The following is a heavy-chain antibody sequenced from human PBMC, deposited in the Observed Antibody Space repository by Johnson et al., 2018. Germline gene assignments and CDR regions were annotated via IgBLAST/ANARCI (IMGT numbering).Heavy chain of an antibody. CDR1: GFTFDDYA. J-gene: IGHJ1*01. Sequence: VQLVESGGGLVQPGRSLRLSCAASGFTFDDYAMHWVRQAPGKGLEWVSGISWNSGSIGYADSVKGRFTISRDNAKNSLYLQMNILRAEDTALYYCAKDSPSCTNGLCYQFQHWGQGTLGTVAS. D-gene: IGHD2-8*01. V-gene: IGHV3-9*01. CDR2: ISWNSGSI. CDR3: AKDSPSCTNGLCYQFQH.